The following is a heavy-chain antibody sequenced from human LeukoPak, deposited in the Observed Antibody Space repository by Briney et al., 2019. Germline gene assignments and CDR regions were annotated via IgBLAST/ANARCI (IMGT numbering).Heavy chain of an antibody. CDR2: TYYRSKWYK. J-gene: IGHJ1*01. CDR1: GDNVSSNSAT. CDR3: ARGPSYFQH. Sequence: SQTLSLTCAISGDNVSSNSATWNWIRQSPSRGPEWLGRTYYRSKWYKYYAVSVKGRITINPDTSKNQFSLQLNSVTPEDTAVYYCARGPSYFQHWGQGTLVTVSS. V-gene: IGHV6-1*01.